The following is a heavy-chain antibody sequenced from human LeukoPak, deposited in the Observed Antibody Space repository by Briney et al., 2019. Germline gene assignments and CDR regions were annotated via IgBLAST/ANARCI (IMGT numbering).Heavy chain of an antibody. CDR3: AKAGFGGQLLTFDY. CDR2: ISGSGGST. Sequence: GGSLRLSCAASGFTFSSYAMSWVRQAPGKGLEWVSAISGSGGSTYYADSVKGRFTISRDNSENTLYLQMNSLRAEDTAVYYCAKAGFGGQLLTFDYWGQGTLVTVSS. V-gene: IGHV3-23*01. D-gene: IGHD2-2*01. J-gene: IGHJ4*02. CDR1: GFTFSSYA.